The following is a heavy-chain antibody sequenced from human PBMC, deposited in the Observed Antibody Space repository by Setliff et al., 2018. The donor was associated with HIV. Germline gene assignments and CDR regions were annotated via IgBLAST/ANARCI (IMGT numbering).Heavy chain of an antibody. V-gene: IGHV4-39*07. CDR2: MDSSGNT. D-gene: IGHD5-12*01. CDR3: ARDSSIVATTHYYYYMDV. CDR1: GGSITYSSYY. J-gene: IGHJ6*03. Sequence: SETLSLTCTVSGGSITYSSYYWGWIRQPPGKGLEWIGSMDSSGNTYYSPSLRSRVTLSLDTSKNHISLHLSSVTAADTAVYYCARDSSIVATTHYYYYMDVWGKGTTVTVSS.